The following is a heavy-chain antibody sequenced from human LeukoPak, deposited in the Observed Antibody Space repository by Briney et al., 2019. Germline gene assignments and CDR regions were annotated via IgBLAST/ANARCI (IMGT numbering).Heavy chain of an antibody. J-gene: IGHJ4*02. CDR2: INEDGSTT. CDR3: VRDLGGRSGH. CDR1: GFTFSSYA. Sequence: GGSLRLSCAASGFTFSSYAMSWVRQAPGKGLVWVSRINEDGSTTNYADSVKGRSTIFRDNAKNTLYLQINSLRAEDTAVYYCVRDLGGRSGHWGQGTLVTVSS. V-gene: IGHV3-74*01. D-gene: IGHD1-26*01.